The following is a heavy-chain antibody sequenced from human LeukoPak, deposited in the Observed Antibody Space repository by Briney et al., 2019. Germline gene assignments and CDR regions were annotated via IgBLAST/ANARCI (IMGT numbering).Heavy chain of an antibody. V-gene: IGHV5-51*01. Sequence: GGSLRLSCAASGFTFSSYRMNWVRQAPGKGLEWMGSIFPSDSDTRYSPSFQGQVTISADKSTSTAYLQWSSLKASDTAIYYCARRVIIGDYFDYWGQGTLVTVSS. CDR2: IFPSDSDT. J-gene: IGHJ4*02. CDR1: GFTFSSYR. CDR3: ARRVIIGDYFDY. D-gene: IGHD3-3*01.